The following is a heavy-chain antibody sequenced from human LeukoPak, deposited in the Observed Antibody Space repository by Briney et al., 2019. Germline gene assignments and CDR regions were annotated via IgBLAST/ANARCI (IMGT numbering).Heavy chain of an antibody. CDR1: GYTFTNYG. V-gene: IGHV1-18*01. D-gene: IGHD5-12*01. Sequence: GASVKVSCKASGYTFTNYGITWVRQAPGPGLEWMGWSSSYNGKTNYVQKFQGRVTMTTDTSTSTAYMELRSLRSDDTAVYYCARDGGYDFYYYGMDVWGQGTTVTVSS. J-gene: IGHJ6*02. CDR2: SSSYNGKT. CDR3: ARDGGYDFYYYGMDV.